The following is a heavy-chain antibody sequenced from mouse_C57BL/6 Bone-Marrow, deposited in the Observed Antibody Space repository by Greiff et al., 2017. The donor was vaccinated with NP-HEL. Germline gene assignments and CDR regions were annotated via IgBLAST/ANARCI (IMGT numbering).Heavy chain of an antibody. Sequence: QVQLQQPGAELVKPGASVKLSCKASGYTFTSYWMHWVKQRPGQGLEWIGMIHPNSGSTNYNEKFKSKATLTVDKSSSTAYMQLSSLTSEDSAVYDCARRSSYCYWYFEVWGTGTTVTVSS. CDR1: GYTFTSYW. CDR3: ARRSSYCYWYFEV. V-gene: IGHV1-64*01. D-gene: IGHD1-1*01. CDR2: IHPNSGST. J-gene: IGHJ1*03.